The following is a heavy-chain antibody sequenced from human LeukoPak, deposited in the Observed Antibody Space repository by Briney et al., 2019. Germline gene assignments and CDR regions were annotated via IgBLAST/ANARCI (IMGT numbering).Heavy chain of an antibody. CDR1: GFAFSSYW. Sequence: PGGSLRLSCAASGFAFSSYWMSWVRQAPGKGLEWVGHIKEDGSQIDYVDSVKGRFTISRDNARNSLYLQLSSLRADDTAMYYCARVHWYFDYWGRGTQVIVSS. V-gene: IGHV3-7*04. CDR3: ARVHWYFDY. J-gene: IGHJ2*01. CDR2: IKEDGSQI.